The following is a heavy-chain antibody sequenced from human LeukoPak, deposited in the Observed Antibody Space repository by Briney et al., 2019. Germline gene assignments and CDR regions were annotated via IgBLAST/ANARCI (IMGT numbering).Heavy chain of an antibody. Sequence: SGGSLRLSCAASGFTFVSYSMNWVRQAPGKGLEWVSSISTSGTYVWYAGSVKGRFTISRDNAKNSVYLQMNSLRAEDTAVYYCARDSSGYYYAQNYFHYWGQGTLVTVSS. CDR3: ARDSSGYYYAQNYFHY. J-gene: IGHJ4*02. D-gene: IGHD3-22*01. CDR2: ISTSGTYV. V-gene: IGHV3-21*01. CDR1: GFTFVSYS.